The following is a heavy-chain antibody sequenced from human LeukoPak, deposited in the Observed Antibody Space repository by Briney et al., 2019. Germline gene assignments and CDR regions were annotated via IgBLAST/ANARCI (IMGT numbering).Heavy chain of an antibody. Sequence: GESLKISCKVSGYSFPSYWITWVRQVPGKGLEWMGRIASSDSYTNYNPSFKGHVTMSVEKSITTVYLQWSSLKASDTAMYYCVRQPPGVYDTTQNWFDPWGQGTLVTVSS. CDR1: GYSFPSYW. CDR3: VRQPPGVYDTTQNWFDP. J-gene: IGHJ5*02. CDR2: IASSDSYT. D-gene: IGHD3-22*01. V-gene: IGHV5-10-1*01.